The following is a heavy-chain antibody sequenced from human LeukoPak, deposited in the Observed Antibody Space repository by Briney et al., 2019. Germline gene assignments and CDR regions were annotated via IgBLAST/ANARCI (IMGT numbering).Heavy chain of an antibody. CDR2: IYYSGST. V-gene: IGHV4-59*05. Sequence: PSETLSLTCTVSGGSISSYYWSWIRQPAGKGLEWIGSIYYSGSTYYNPSLKSRVTISVDTSKNQFSLKLSSVTAADTAVYYCALRGYSYALWKIFDYWGQGTLVTVSS. J-gene: IGHJ4*02. CDR1: GGSISSYY. D-gene: IGHD5-18*01. CDR3: ALRGYSYALWKIFDY.